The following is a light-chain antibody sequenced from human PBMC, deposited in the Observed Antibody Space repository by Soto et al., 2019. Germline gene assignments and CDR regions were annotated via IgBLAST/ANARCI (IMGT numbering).Light chain of an antibody. CDR2: GAS. Sequence: EIGFTQSPATLSLSPGERDTLSCRASQSVTSSYLAWYQQKPGQAPRLLIYGASSRATGIPDRFSGSGSGTDFTLTISRLEPEDFALYYCQQYGSSPITFGQGTRLEIK. CDR1: QSVTSSY. CDR3: QQYGSSPIT. V-gene: IGKV3-20*01. J-gene: IGKJ5*01.